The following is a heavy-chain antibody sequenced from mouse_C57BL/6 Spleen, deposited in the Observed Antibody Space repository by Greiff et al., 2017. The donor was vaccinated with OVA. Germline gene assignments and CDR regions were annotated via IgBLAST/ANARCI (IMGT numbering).Heavy chain of an antibody. CDR1: GYTFTDYY. CDR3: ARCDYDTGNWYFDV. CDR2: INPNNGGT. J-gene: IGHJ1*03. D-gene: IGHD2-4*01. Sequence: VQLQQSGPELVKPGASVKISCKASGYTFTDYYMNWVKQSHGKSLEWIGDINPNNGGTSYNQKFKGKATLTVDKSSSTAYMELRSLTSEDSAVYYCARCDYDTGNWYFDVWGTGTTVTVSS. V-gene: IGHV1-26*01.